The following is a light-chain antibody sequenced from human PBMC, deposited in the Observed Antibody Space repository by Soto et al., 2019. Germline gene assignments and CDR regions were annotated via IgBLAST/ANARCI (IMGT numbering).Light chain of an antibody. Sequence: EIVLTQSPGTLSLSPGERATLSCRASQSVSSSYLAWYQHKPGQAPRLLIYGASIRATDIPDRFSGSGSGTDFTLTITRLEPEDFAVYYCQQYGSSPQTFGQGTKMDIK. J-gene: IGKJ1*01. CDR1: QSVSSSY. CDR2: GAS. CDR3: QQYGSSPQT. V-gene: IGKV3-20*01.